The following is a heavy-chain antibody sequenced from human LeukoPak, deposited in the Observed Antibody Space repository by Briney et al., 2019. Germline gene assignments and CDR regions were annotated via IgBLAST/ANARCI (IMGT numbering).Heavy chain of an antibody. V-gene: IGHV3-7*01. CDR1: GFTFSNYW. J-gene: IGHJ4*02. CDR3: VRVSLGIAAASRY. CDR2: IKQDESEK. D-gene: IGHD6-13*01. Sequence: GGSLRLSCAASGFTFSNYWMSWVRQAPGKGLEWVANIKQDESEKYYVDSVKGRFTISRDNAKNSLYLQMNSLRAEDTAVYYCVRVSLGIAAASRYWGQGTLVTVSS.